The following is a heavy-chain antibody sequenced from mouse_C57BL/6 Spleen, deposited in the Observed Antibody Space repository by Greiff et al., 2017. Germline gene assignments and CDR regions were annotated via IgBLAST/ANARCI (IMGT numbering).Heavy chain of an antibody. CDR2: ISDGGSYT. J-gene: IGHJ1*03. CDR3: ARDEATVVPYWYFDV. D-gene: IGHD1-1*01. CDR1: GFTFSSYA. V-gene: IGHV5-4*01. Sequence: EVMLVESGGGLVKPGGSLKLSCAASGFTFSSYAMSWVRQTPEKRLEWVATISDGGSYTYYPDNVKGRFTNSRDNAKNNLYLQMSHLKSEDTAMYYCARDEATVVPYWYFDVWGTGTTVTVSS.